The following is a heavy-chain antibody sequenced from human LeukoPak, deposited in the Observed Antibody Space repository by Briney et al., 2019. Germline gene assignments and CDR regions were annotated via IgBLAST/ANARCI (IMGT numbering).Heavy chain of an antibody. CDR3: AREGFVGLSLYYFDH. D-gene: IGHD3-3*01. CDR2: IYFSGGT. CDR1: GDSISSGNCY. V-gene: IGHV4-39*07. Sequence: SETLSLTCTVSGDSISSGNCYWGWIRQPPGKGLEWIGSIYFSGGTYYNASLKSRVTISVDTSKNQFSLKLSSVTAADTAVYYCAREGFVGLSLYYFDHWGQGTLVSVSS. J-gene: IGHJ4*02.